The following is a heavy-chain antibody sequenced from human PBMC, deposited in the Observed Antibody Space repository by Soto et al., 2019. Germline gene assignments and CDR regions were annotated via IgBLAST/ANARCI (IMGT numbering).Heavy chain of an antibody. V-gene: IGHV1-46*01. D-gene: IGHD3-16*01. CDR3: TRQTLSVAFDY. CDR1: EYTFTSYY. Sequence: GASVKASCTASEYTFTSYYMHWVRQAPGQGLEWMGIINPSGGSTCYAQKFQGRVTMTRDTSTSTVYMQLSSLRSEDTTVYYCTRQTLSVAFDYWGQGTMVTVSS. J-gene: IGHJ3*01. CDR2: INPSGGST.